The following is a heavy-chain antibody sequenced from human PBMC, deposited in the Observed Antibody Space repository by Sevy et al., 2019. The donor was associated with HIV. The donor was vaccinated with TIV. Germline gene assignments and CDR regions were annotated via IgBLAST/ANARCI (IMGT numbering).Heavy chain of an antibody. D-gene: IGHD3-16*02. J-gene: IGHJ4*02. CDR1: GGSISSGGYY. V-gene: IGHV4-31*03. Sequence: SETLSLTCTVSGGSISSGGYYWSWIRHHPGKGLEWIGYIYYSGSTYYNPSLKCRVTISVDTSKNQFSLKLSSVTAADTAVYYCASCVWGSYRYTSYFDYWGQGTLVTASS. CDR3: ASCVWGSYRYTSYFDY. CDR2: IYYSGST.